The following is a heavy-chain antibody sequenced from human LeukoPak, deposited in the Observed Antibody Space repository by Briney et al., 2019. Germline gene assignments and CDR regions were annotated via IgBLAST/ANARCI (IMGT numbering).Heavy chain of an antibody. V-gene: IGHV4-34*01. CDR1: GGSFSGYY. Sequence: PSETLSLTCAVYGGSFSGYYWSWIRQPPGKGLEWIGSIYYSGSTYYNPSLKSRVTISVDTSKNQFSLKLSSVTAADTAVYYCARFDSSGYYGYFDYWGQGTLVTVSS. J-gene: IGHJ4*02. D-gene: IGHD3-22*01. CDR2: IYYSGST. CDR3: ARFDSSGYYGYFDY.